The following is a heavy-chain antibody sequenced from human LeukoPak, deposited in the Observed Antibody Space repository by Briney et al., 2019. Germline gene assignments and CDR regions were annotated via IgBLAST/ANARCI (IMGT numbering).Heavy chain of an antibody. CDR2: INPNSGGT. V-gene: IGHV1-2*06. Sequence: ASVSVSCTVSGYTFSGYYMHWARHAPEQGLEWMGRINPNSGGTNYAQKSQGRVTMTRDTSISTDYMELSRLRSDDTAVYYCARGYCSSTSCYSCDYWGEGTLVSVSS. J-gene: IGHJ4*02. CDR1: GYTFSGYY. D-gene: IGHD2-2*01. CDR3: ARGYCSSTSCYSCDY.